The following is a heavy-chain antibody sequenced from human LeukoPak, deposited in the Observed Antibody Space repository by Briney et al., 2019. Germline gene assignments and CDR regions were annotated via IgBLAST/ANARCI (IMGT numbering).Heavy chain of an antibody. J-gene: IGHJ3*02. CDR1: GFTFSSYI. CDR3: ARDSNPASWVTDAFDI. CDR2: ISISWTYI. Sequence: GGSLRLSCAASGFTFSSYIMNWVRQAPGKGLEWVSSISISWTYIYYADSVKGRFTISRDNARNSLYLQMNSLRAEDTAVYYCARDSNPASWVTDAFDIWGQGTMVTVSS. D-gene: IGHD2-2*01. V-gene: IGHV3-21*01.